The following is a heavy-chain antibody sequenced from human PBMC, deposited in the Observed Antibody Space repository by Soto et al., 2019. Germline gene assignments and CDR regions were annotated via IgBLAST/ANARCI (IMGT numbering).Heavy chain of an antibody. J-gene: IGHJ5*02. CDR3: ARVGLPMILTP. D-gene: IGHD2-15*01. Sequence: QLQLQESGSGLVKPSQTLSLTCAVSGGSISSGGYSWSWIRQPPGKGLGWMGYIYHSGSTSYNPSLKSRVTISVDRSKNQFSLKLCSVTAADTAVYYCARVGLPMILTPWGQGTLVTVAS. V-gene: IGHV4-30-2*01. CDR1: GGSISSGGYS. CDR2: IYHSGST.